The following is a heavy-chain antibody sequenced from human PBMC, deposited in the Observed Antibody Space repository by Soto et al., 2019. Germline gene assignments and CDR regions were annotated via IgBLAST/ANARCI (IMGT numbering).Heavy chain of an antibody. CDR2: IYWNDDK. J-gene: IGHJ6*02. V-gene: IGHV2-5*01. CDR1: GFSRSTSGLG. D-gene: IGHD3-22*01. Sequence: SGPTLVNPTQTLTLTCTFSGFSRSTSGLGVGWIRQPPGKALEWLALIYWNDDKRHSPSLKSRLTITKDTSKNQVVLTMTNMDPVDTATYYCASSTGGSGYYFYYYYYGMDVWGQGTTVTVSS. CDR3: ASSTGGSGYYFYYYYYGMDV.